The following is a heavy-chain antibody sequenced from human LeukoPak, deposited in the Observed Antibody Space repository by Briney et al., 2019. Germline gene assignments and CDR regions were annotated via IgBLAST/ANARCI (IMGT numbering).Heavy chain of an antibody. CDR3: ASLGYGISY. V-gene: IGHV4-59*01. CDR1: GGSISSYY. D-gene: IGHD5-12*01. CDR2: IFYTGRT. J-gene: IGHJ4*02. Sequence: SQTLSLTCNVSGGSISSYYWNWIRQPPGKGLEWIGYIFYTGRTNYNPSLKSRISMSVDTSKNQFSLKVTSVTAADTAVYYCASLGYGISYWGQGSLITVSS.